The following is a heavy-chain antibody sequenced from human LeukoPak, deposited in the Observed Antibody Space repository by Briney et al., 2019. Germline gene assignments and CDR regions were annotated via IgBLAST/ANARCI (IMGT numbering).Heavy chain of an antibody. CDR2: ISSSGLTM. D-gene: IGHD4-17*01. V-gene: IGHV3-48*03. J-gene: IGHJ4*02. Sequence: PGGSLRLSCAASGFTFSNYEMNWVRQAPGRGLEWVSCISSSGLTMYCADAVKGGFTISSDSAKNSLYLQTNSMRAEDTGVYYCARRTTGDDYWGQGTLVTVSS. CDR1: GFTFSNYE. CDR3: ARRTTGDDY.